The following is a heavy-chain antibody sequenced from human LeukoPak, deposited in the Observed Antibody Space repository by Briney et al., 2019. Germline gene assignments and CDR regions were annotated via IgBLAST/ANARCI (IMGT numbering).Heavy chain of an antibody. CDR3: ARDARYYYDSSGYSYYMDV. J-gene: IGHJ6*03. V-gene: IGHV1-8*01. D-gene: IGHD3-22*01. CDR2: MNPNSGNT. CDR1: GYTFTSYD. Sequence: ASVKVSCKASGYTFTSYDINWVRQATGQGLEWMGWMNPNSGNTGYAQKFQGRVTMTRNTSISTAYMELSSLRSEDTAVYYCARDARYYYDSSGYSYYMDVWGKGTTVTVSS.